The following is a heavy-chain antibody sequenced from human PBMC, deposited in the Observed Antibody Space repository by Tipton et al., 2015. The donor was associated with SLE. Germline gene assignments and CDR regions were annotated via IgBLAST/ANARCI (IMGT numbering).Heavy chain of an antibody. Sequence: GLVKPSQTLSLTCTVSGGSIGSSTYYWSWIRQYPGKGLEWIGYIHDSGSTYYNPSLRSRVSISIDTSKNQFSLKLSSVTAADTAVYYCAKDSGDYDFGQDPWGRGTLVTVSS. CDR3: AKDSGDYDFGQDP. V-gene: IGHV4-31*03. CDR1: GGSIGSSTYY. J-gene: IGHJ5*02. D-gene: IGHD3-3*01. CDR2: IHDSGST.